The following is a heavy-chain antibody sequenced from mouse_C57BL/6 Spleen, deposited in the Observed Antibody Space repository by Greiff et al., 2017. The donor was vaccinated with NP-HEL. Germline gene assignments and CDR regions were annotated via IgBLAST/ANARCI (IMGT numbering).Heavy chain of an antibody. V-gene: IGHV1-80*01. Sequence: QVHVKQSGAELVKPGASVKISCKASGYAFSSYWMNWVKQRPGKGLEWIGQIYPGDGDTNYNGKFKGKATLTADKSSSTAYMQLSSLTSEDSAVYFCARGDYSNPFAYWGQGTLVTVSA. D-gene: IGHD2-5*01. J-gene: IGHJ3*01. CDR3: ARGDYSNPFAY. CDR1: GYAFSSYW. CDR2: IYPGDGDT.